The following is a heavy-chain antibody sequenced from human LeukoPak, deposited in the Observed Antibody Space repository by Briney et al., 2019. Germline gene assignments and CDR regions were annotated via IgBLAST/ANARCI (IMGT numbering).Heavy chain of an antibody. J-gene: IGHJ4*02. CDR3: ARRGNGSFYYFDD. Sequence: SETLSLTCAVYGTSFGGYYWSWIRQPPGKGLEWIGESSHSGSTNYNPSLKTRVTISVDTSRNHFSLKLTSVTAADAAVYYCARRGNGSFYYFDDWGQGTLVTVSS. V-gene: IGHV4-34*01. D-gene: IGHD1-26*01. CDR1: GTSFGGYY. CDR2: SSHSGST.